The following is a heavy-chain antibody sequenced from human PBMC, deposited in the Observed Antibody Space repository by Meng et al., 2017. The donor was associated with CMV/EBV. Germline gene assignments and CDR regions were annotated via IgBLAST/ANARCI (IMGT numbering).Heavy chain of an antibody. Sequence: SETLSLTCAVYGGSFSGYYWSWIRQPPGKGLEWIGEINHSGSTNYNPSLKSRVTISVDTSKNQFSLKLSSVTAADTAVYYCAGGPAANFRMSYYYYYYGMDVWGQGTTVTVSS. J-gene: IGHJ6*02. CDR2: INHSGST. D-gene: IGHD4/OR15-4a*01. V-gene: IGHV4-34*01. CDR1: GGSFSGYY. CDR3: AGGPAANFRMSYYYYYYGMDV.